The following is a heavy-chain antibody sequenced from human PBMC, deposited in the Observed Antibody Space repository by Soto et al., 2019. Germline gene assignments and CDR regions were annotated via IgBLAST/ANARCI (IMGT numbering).Heavy chain of an antibody. CDR3: ARFKVGMGDYYYSYMDV. V-gene: IGHV3-11*01. CDR2: IDTGENII. Sequence: QVQLVESGGKLVNPGESLRLSCAASGFTFSDYYMSWIRQAPGKGLECLSYIDTGENIIYYANSVKGGFTNSRDNAKDSLYMQMNRLRAENTAVYYCARFKVGMGDYYYSYMDVWGKGTTVSVSS. D-gene: IGHD1-26*01. CDR1: GFTFSDYY. J-gene: IGHJ6*03.